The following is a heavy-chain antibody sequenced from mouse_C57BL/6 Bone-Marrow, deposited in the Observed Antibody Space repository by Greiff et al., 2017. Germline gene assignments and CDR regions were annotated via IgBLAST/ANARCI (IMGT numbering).Heavy chain of an antibody. V-gene: IGHV3-6*01. Sequence: EVKLVESGPGLVKPSQSLSLTCSVTGYSITSGYYWNWIRQFPGNKLEWMGYISYDGSNNYNPSLKNRISITRDTSKNQFFLKLNSVTTEDTATYYCARGGYDPAYWGQGTLVTVSA. J-gene: IGHJ3*01. CDR1: GYSITSGYY. CDR3: ARGGYDPAY. CDR2: ISYDGSN. D-gene: IGHD2-2*01.